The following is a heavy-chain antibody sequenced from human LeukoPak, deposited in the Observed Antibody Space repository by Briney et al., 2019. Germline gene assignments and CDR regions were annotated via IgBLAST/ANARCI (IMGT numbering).Heavy chain of an antibody. Sequence: GGPLPLLCASSGYTVSSKYMSWARQAPGKGLEWVSVIYSGDSTNYADSVKGRFTISRDNSKNTLYLQMSSLRAEDTAVYYCARAGSGWPYVFHYWGQRT. V-gene: IGHV3-66*01. CDR3: ARAGSGWPYVFHY. J-gene: IGHJ4*02. CDR2: IYSGDST. CDR1: GYTVSSKY. D-gene: IGHD6-19*01.